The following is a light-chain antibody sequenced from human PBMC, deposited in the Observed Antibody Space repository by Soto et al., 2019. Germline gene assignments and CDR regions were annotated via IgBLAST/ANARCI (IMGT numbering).Light chain of an antibody. CDR3: CSCTSSNTEV. V-gene: IGLV2-23*01. Sequence: QSALTQPASVSGSPGQSVTISCTGTSSDFGGYKFVSWYQHHPGTDPKLIIYETSNRPSGVSDRFSGSKSGNTASLTISGVQDDDEADYYCCSCTSSNTEVFGSGTKVTVL. CDR1: SSDFGGYKF. J-gene: IGLJ1*01. CDR2: ETS.